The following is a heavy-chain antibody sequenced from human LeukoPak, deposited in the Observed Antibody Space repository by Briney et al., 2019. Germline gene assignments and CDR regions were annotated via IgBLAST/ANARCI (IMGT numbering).Heavy chain of an antibody. J-gene: IGHJ4*02. D-gene: IGHD3-22*01. CDR3: ASSGYYDSSGRDY. CDR1: GGSISSYY. V-gene: IGHV4-4*07. CDR2: IYTSGST. Sequence: SDTLSLTCTVSGGSISSYYWSWIRQPAGKGLEWIGRIYTSGSTNYNPSLKSRVTISVDKSKNQFSLKLSSVTAADTAVYYCASSGYYDSSGRDYWGQGTLVTVSS.